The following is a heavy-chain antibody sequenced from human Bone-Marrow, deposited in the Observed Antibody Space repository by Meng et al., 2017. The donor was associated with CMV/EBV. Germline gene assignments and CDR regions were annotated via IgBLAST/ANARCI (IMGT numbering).Heavy chain of an antibody. Sequence: SLKISCAASGFTFDDYAMHWVRQAPGKGLEWVSGISWNSGSIGYADSVKGRFTISRDNAKNSLYLQMNSLRAEDTAVYYCARADRYCSSTSCYFRHWGQGTLVHVSS. D-gene: IGHD2-2*01. J-gene: IGHJ1*01. CDR3: ARADRYCSSTSCYFRH. CDR2: ISWNSGSI. V-gene: IGHV3-9*01. CDR1: GFTFDDYA.